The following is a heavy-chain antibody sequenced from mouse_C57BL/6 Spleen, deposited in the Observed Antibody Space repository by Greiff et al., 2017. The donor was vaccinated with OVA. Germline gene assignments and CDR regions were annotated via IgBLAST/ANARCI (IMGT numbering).Heavy chain of an antibody. CDR3: ARGVNLYFDY. CDR1: GYTFTDYY. V-gene: IGHV1-19*01. CDR2: INPYNGGT. D-gene: IGHD2-12*01. J-gene: IGHJ2*01. Sequence: EVMLVESGPVLVKPGASVKMSCKASGYTFTDYYMNWVKQSHGKSLEWIGVINPYNGGTSYNQKFKGKATLTVDKSSSTAYMELNSLTSEDSAVYYCARGVNLYFDYWGQGTTLTVSS.